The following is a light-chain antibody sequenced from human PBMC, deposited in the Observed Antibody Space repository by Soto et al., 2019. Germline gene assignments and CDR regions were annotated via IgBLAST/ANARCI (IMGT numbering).Light chain of an antibody. Sequence: QSVLTQPPSASGTPGQRVSISCSVSTSNIGGNYVYWYQQLPGTAPKLLIYSNDQRASGVPDRFSGSKSGTSASLVISGLRSEDEADYYCAAWDDSLSAVFGGGTQLTVL. CDR2: SND. J-gene: IGLJ7*01. CDR1: TSNIGGNY. CDR3: AAWDDSLSAV. V-gene: IGLV1-47*02.